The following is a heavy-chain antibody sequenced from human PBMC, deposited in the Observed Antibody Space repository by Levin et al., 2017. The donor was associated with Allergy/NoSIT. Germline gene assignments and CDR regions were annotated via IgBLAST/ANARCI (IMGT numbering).Heavy chain of an antibody. Sequence: SVKVSCKASGGTFSSYAISWVRQAPGQGLEWMGGIIPIFGTANYAQKFQGRVTITADESTSTAYMELSSLRSEDTAVYYCARDRDYDYIWGSYRHFDYWGQGTLVTVSS. D-gene: IGHD3-16*02. CDR1: GGTFSSYA. V-gene: IGHV1-69*13. CDR2: IIPIFGTA. J-gene: IGHJ4*02. CDR3: ARDRDYDYIWGSYRHFDY.